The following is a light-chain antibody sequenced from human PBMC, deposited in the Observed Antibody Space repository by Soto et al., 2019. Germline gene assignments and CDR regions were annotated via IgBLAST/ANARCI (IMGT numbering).Light chain of an antibody. V-gene: IGLV2-18*02. CDR3: SSYSGTSTYV. Sequence: QSALTQPPSVSGSLGQSVTISCTGTSSDVGGSNRVSWYQQPPGTAPKFMIYEVSNRPSGVPDRFSGSRSGNTASLTISGLQAEDEADYYCSSYSGTSTYVFGPGTKVTVL. J-gene: IGLJ1*01. CDR1: SSDVGGSNR. CDR2: EVS.